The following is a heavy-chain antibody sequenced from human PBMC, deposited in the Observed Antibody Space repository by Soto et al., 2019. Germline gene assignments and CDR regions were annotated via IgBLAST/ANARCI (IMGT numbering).Heavy chain of an antibody. V-gene: IGHV4-31*03. Sequence: QVQLQESGPGLVKPSHTLSLTCTISGGSISSGGYYWSWIRQHPRKGREWIGYIYYSGSTYYNPALKRRVTISVDMYKNRFSLKLSSVTAADTAVYYCARWCDYDLDFDYWGQGTLVTVSS. CDR3: ARWCDYDLDFDY. J-gene: IGHJ4*02. D-gene: IGHD5-12*01. CDR2: IYYSGST. CDR1: GGSISSGGYY.